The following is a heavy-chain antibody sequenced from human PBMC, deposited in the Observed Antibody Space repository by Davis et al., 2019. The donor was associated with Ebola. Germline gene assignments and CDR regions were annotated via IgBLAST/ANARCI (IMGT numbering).Heavy chain of an antibody. J-gene: IGHJ3*02. V-gene: IGHV1-69*13. D-gene: IGHD3-22*01. Sequence: SVKVSCKASGGTFSSYAISWVRQAPGQGLEWMGGIIPIFGTANYAQKFQGRVTITADESTSTAYMELSSLRSEDTAVYYCARAANSYYYDSSGYTPRYAFDIWGQGTMVTVSS. CDR2: IIPIFGTA. CDR1: GGTFSSYA. CDR3: ARAANSYYYDSSGYTPRYAFDI.